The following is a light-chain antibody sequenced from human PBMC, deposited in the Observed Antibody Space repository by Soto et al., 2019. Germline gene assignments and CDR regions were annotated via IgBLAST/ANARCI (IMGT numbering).Light chain of an antibody. CDR3: QQYGGSYT. V-gene: IGKV3-20*01. J-gene: IGKJ2*01. CDR1: QSVSNSN. CDR2: SAS. Sequence: EIVLTQSPGTLSLSPGERATLSCRASQSVSNSNLAWYQQKPGQAPRLLIYSASSSATGIPDRFSGSGSGTDFTLTISRLEPEDFAVYYCQQYGGSYTFGQGTKLEIK.